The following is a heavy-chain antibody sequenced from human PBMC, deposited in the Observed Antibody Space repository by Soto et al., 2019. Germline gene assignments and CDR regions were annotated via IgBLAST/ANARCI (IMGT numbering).Heavy chain of an antibody. Sequence: ASVKVSCKASGGTFSSYAISWVRQAPGQGLEWMGGIIPIFGTANYAQKFQGRVTITADESTSTAYMELSSLRSEDTAVYYCASNERGYSYGGEYYYYYYGMDVWGQGTTVTVSS. CDR3: ASNERGYSYGGEYYYYYYGMDV. CDR2: IIPIFGTA. D-gene: IGHD5-18*01. J-gene: IGHJ6*02. CDR1: GGTFSSYA. V-gene: IGHV1-69*13.